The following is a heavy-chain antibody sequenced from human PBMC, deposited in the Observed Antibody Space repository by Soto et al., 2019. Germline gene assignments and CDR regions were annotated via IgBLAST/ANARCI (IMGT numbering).Heavy chain of an antibody. J-gene: IGHJ4*02. CDR1: GYTFTSYA. CDR2: INAGNGNT. Sequence: ASVKVSCKASGYTFTSYARNWGRQAPGQRLEWMGWINAGNGNTKYSQKFQGRVTITRDTSASTAYMELSSLRYEETPVYYCAREGLHLDSWGQGTLVTVSS. V-gene: IGHV1-3*01. CDR3: AREGLHLDS. D-gene: IGHD2-15*01.